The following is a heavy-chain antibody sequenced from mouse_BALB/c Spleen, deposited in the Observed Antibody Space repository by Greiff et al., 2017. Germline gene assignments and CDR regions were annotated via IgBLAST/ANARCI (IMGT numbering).Heavy chain of an antibody. CDR3: ARFDDDWYFDV. CDR2: ILPGSGST. V-gene: IGHV1-9*01. D-gene: IGHD2-3*01. CDR1: GYTFSSYW. Sequence: LEESGAELMKPGASVKISCKATGYTFSSYWIEWVKQRPGHGLEWIGEILPGSGSTNYNEKFKGKATFTADTSSNTAYMQLSSLTSEDSAVYYCARFDDDWYFDVWGAGTTVTVSS. J-gene: IGHJ1*01.